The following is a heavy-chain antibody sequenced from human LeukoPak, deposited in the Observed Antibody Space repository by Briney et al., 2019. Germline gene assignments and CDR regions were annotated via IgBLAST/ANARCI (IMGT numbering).Heavy chain of an antibody. D-gene: IGHD2-2*01. CDR2: IIPIFGTA. CDR3: ARGESAATGVYYYYYYMDV. V-gene: IGHV1-69*01. CDR1: GGTFSSYA. Sequence: SVKVSCKSSGGTFSSYAISWVRQAPGQGLEWMGGIIPIFGTANYVQKFQGRVTITADESTSTAYMELSSLRSEDTAVYYCARGESAATGVYYYYYYMDVWGKGTTVTVSS. J-gene: IGHJ6*03.